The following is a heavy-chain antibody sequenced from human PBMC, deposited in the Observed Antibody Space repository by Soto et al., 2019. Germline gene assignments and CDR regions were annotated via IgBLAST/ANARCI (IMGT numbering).Heavy chain of an antibody. V-gene: IGHV6-1*01. CDR3: ARDKDSGYYYGYPHRGENYYGMDV. J-gene: IGHJ6*02. CDR1: GDSVSSNSAA. CDR2: TYYRSKWYN. Sequence: SQTLSLTCAISGDSVSSNSAAWNWIRQSPSRGLEWLGRTYYRSKWYNDYAGSLKSRLTINPDTSKNQFSLQLYSVTPEDTAVYYCARDKDSGYYYGYPHRGENYYGMDVWGQGTTVTVSS. D-gene: IGHD5-18*01.